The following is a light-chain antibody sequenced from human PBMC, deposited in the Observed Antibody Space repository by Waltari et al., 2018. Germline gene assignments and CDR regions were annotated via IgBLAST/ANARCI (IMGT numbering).Light chain of an antibody. Sequence: DIQMTQSPSTLSASVGDSVTITCRASQSISNWLAWYQQKPGRAPNLLIYRASNLESGVPSRFSGSGSGTEFTLTISGLQPDDFATYYCQQYNRYSWTFGQGTKVEIK. V-gene: IGKV1-5*03. CDR3: QQYNRYSWT. CDR2: RAS. CDR1: QSISNW. J-gene: IGKJ1*01.